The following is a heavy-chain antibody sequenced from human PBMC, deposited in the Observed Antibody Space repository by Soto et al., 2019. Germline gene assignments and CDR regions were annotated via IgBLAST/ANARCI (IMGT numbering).Heavy chain of an antibody. Sequence: ASVKVSCKASGYTFTGYYMHWVRQAPGQGLEWMGWINPNSGGTNYAQKFQGWVTMTRDTSISTAYMELSRLRSDDTAVYYCARVHGPSGWNDAFDIWGQGTMVTVSS. CDR3: ARVHGPSGWNDAFDI. V-gene: IGHV1-2*04. D-gene: IGHD6-19*01. J-gene: IGHJ3*02. CDR1: GYTFTGYY. CDR2: INPNSGGT.